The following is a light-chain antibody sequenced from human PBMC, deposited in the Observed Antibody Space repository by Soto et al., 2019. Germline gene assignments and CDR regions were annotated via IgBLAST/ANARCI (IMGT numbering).Light chain of an antibody. CDR2: GAS. CDR1: QSVSSNF. CDR3: QQYGTSPT. Sequence: EIVLTQSPGTLSLSPGERATLSCRASQSVSSNFLAWFQQKPGQAPRLLIHGASSRATGIPDRFSGSGSGTDFTLTISRLETEDFAVYYCQQYGTSPTFGPGTKVDIX. J-gene: IGKJ3*01. V-gene: IGKV3-20*01.